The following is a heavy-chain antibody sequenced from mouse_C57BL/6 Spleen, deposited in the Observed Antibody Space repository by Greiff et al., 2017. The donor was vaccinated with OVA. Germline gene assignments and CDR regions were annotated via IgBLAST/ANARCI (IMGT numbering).Heavy chain of an antibody. D-gene: IGHD2-1*01. CDR3: ARRGYGNYSNWYFDV. CDR1: GYTFTDYA. CDR2: ISTYYGDA. J-gene: IGHJ1*03. V-gene: IGHV1-67*01. Sequence: QVQLQQSGPELVRPGVSVKISCKGSGYTFTDYAMHWVKQSHAKSLEWIGVISTYYGDASYNQKFKDKATVTVDKSSSTAYMELARLTSEDSAVYYCARRGYGNYSNWYFDVWGTGTTVTVSS.